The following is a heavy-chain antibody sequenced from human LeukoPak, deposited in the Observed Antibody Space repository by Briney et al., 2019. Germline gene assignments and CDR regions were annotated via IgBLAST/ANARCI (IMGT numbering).Heavy chain of an antibody. CDR3: AREKAVYDSSGYYTPFDY. Sequence: GASVKVSCKASGYTFTGYYMHWVRQAPGQGLEWMGWINPNSGGTNYAQKFQGRVTMTRDTSISTAYMELSRLRSDDTAVYYRAREKAVYDSSGYYTPFDYWGQGTLVTVSS. J-gene: IGHJ4*02. D-gene: IGHD3-22*01. V-gene: IGHV1-2*02. CDR2: INPNSGGT. CDR1: GYTFTGYY.